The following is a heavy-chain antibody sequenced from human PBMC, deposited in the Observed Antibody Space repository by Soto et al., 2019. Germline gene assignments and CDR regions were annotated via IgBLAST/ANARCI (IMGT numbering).Heavy chain of an antibody. J-gene: IGHJ4*02. D-gene: IGHD5-12*01. CDR1: GYTFINYH. V-gene: IGHV1-18*01. Sequence: QVQLVQSGGEVKKPGASVTVSCKASGYTFINYHITWVRQAPGQGLEWMAWINTYNGMTDYAQRFQGRVTMNRDISTSTAYMELRNLGSDDTAVYFCAKSPRGEMATDWGQGTLVTVSS. CDR3: AKSPRGEMATD. CDR2: INTYNGMT.